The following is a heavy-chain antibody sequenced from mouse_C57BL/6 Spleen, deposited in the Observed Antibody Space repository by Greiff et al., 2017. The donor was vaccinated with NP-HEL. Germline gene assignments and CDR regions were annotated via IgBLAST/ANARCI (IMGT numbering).Heavy chain of an antibody. Sequence: QVQLKESGAELVRPGASVTLSCKASGYTFTDYEMHWVKQTPVHGLEWIGAIDPETGGTAYNQKFKGKAILTADKSSSTAYMELRSLTSEDSAVYYCTRGYYGNYDYAMDYWGQGTSVTVSS. CDR2: IDPETGGT. V-gene: IGHV1-15*01. J-gene: IGHJ4*01. D-gene: IGHD2-1*01. CDR3: TRGYYGNYDYAMDY. CDR1: GYTFTDYE.